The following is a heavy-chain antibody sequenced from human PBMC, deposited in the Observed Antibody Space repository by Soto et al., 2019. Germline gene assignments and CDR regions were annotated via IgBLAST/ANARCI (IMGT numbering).Heavy chain of an antibody. CDR3: AKQFDY. CDR1: GFTFSSYW. Sequence: GGYLRISCAASGFTFSSYWMPWVRQAPGKGRVWVSRINSDGSNTGYADSVKGRFTISRDNAKNTLYLQMNGLRAEDTAVYYCAKQFDYWGQGTLVTVSS. CDR2: INSDGSNT. J-gene: IGHJ4*02. V-gene: IGHV3-74*01.